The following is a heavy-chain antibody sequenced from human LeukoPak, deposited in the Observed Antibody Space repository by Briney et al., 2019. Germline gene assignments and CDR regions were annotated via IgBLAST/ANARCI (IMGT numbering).Heavy chain of an antibody. J-gene: IGHJ1*01. D-gene: IGHD3-22*01. Sequence: GGSLRLSCTASGFTFSSYAMSWVRQAPGKGLEWVSTISASGDGTYNADSVKGRFTISRDNSKNTLYLQMNSLRAEDTAVYYCAKDLVDTSGYYYVGYFQHWGQGTLVTVSS. CDR1: GFTFSSYA. CDR2: ISASGDGT. CDR3: AKDLVDTSGYYYVGYFQH. V-gene: IGHV3-23*01.